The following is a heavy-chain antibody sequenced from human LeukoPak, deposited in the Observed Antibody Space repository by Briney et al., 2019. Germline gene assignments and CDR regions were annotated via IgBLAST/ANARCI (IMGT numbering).Heavy chain of an antibody. V-gene: IGHV3-23*01. CDR1: GFNFANHA. J-gene: IGHJ4*02. CDR2: ISGGGDIT. Sequence: GGSLRLSCAASGFNFANHAMSWVRQTPGKGLEWVSAISGGGDITYYADSVTGRFTISRDNSKDTPFLQMHSLRPGDTAVYYCVREDTPATANYWGQGILVTISS. CDR3: VREDTPATANY. D-gene: IGHD2-21*02.